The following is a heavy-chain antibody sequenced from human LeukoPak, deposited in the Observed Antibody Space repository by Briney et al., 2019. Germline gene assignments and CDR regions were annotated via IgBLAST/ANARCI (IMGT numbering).Heavy chain of an antibody. V-gene: IGHV3-33*01. Sequence: PGGSLRLSCAASGFAFSSFGMHWVRQAPGKGLEWVAVIWYDGSNKYYGDSVKGRFTVSIDNSKNTLYLQMNSLRVEDTAVYYCARISCTGGSCKPYSYYDMDVWGQGTTVTVSS. D-gene: IGHD2-15*01. CDR2: IWYDGSNK. J-gene: IGHJ6*02. CDR3: ARISCTGGSCKPYSYYDMDV. CDR1: GFAFSSFG.